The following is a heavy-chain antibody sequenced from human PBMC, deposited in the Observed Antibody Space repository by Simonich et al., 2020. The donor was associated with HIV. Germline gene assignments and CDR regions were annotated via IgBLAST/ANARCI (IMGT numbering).Heavy chain of an antibody. J-gene: IGHJ4*02. Sequence: QVQLQQWGAGLLKPSETLSLTCAVYGGSFRGYYWSWIRQPPGTGLEGIGEINHSGRTTYNPSLKSRVTISVDTSKNQFSLKLRSVTAADTAVFYCARRIYSSSSSDFDYWGQGTLVTVSS. CDR1: GGSFRGYY. CDR3: ARRIYSSSSSDFDY. V-gene: IGHV4-34*01. CDR2: INHSGRT. D-gene: IGHD6-6*01.